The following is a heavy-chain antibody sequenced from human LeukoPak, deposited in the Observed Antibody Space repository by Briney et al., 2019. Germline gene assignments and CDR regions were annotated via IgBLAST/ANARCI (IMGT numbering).Heavy chain of an antibody. CDR1: GYSFNTYY. Sequence: ASVKVSCKASGYSFNTYYMNWVRQAPGQGLEWLGWINTDSGGTNYAQKFLGRVTMTRDKANSTAYLELSGLRSVDTAVYYCSRHVVTLVRGVNNRKEDWFDPWGQGTLVTVSS. J-gene: IGHJ5*02. V-gene: IGHV1-2*02. D-gene: IGHD3-10*01. CDR3: SRHVVTLVRGVNNRKEDWFDP. CDR2: INTDSGGT.